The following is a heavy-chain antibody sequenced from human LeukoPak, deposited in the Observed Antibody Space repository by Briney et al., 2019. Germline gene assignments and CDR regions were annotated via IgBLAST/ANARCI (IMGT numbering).Heavy chain of an antibody. V-gene: IGHV4-39*02. CDR3: ARERVDTAMVGSFDY. J-gene: IGHJ4*02. Sequence: PSETLSLTCTVSGGSISSSSYYWGWIRQPPGKGLEWIGSIYYSGSTYYNPSLKSRVTISVDTSKNQFSLKLSSVTAADTAVYYCARERVDTAMVGSFDYWGQGTLVTVSS. CDR2: IYYSGST. CDR1: GGSISSSSYY. D-gene: IGHD5-18*01.